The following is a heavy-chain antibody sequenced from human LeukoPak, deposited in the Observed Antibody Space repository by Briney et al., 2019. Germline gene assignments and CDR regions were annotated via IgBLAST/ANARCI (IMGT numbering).Heavy chain of an antibody. CDR3: ARFPMPALGAAVAPVIF. Sequence: SETLSLTCVVSGGSISSSNWWSGVRPPPGKGLEGIGEIYQSGSTNYNPSLKSRVTISVDKSKNRFFLKLNSVTAADTAVYYCARFPMPALGAAVAPVIFWGQGTLVTVSS. CDR1: GGSISSSNW. CDR2: IYQSGST. V-gene: IGHV4-4*02. J-gene: IGHJ4*02. D-gene: IGHD6-13*01.